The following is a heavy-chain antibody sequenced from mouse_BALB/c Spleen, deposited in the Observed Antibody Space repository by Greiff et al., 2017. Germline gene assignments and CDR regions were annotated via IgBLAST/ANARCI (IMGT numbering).Heavy chain of an antibody. CDR1: GYTFTSYV. D-gene: IGHD2-3*01. CDR3: ARGEGWSPFAY. Sequence: QVQLQQSGPELVKPGASVKMSCKASGYTFTSYVMHWVKQRPGQGLEWIGWIFPGSGNTKYNEKFKGKATLTADTSSSTAYMQLNSLTSEDSAVYFCARGEGWSPFAYWGQGTLVTVSA. J-gene: IGHJ3*01. CDR2: IFPGSGNT. V-gene: IGHV1-66*01.